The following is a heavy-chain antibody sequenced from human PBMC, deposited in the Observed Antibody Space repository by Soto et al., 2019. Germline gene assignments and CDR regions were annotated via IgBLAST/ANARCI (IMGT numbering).Heavy chain of an antibody. J-gene: IGHJ4*02. Sequence: GGSLRLSCAASGFPFGENAMSWVRQAPGKGLEWVSGISDSGATTYYADSVRGRLTISRDNSKNTLYLQMKSLRAEDSASYYCAKEDTSRGSLDYWGQGALVTSPQ. CDR1: GFPFGENA. CDR2: ISDSGATT. D-gene: IGHD6-19*01. V-gene: IGHV3-23*01. CDR3: AKEDTSRGSLDY.